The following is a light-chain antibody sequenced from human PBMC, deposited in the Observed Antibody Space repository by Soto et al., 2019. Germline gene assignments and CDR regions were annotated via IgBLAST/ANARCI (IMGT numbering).Light chain of an antibody. CDR1: SSNIGADSD. Sequence: QSVLTQPPSVSGAPGQIVTISCTGSSSNIGADSDVHWYQQSPGRVPKLLVYGNKHRPSGVPDRFSASKSGTSASLAITGLQADDEADYYCQSYDNNLRGVLFGGGTKLTVL. CDR2: GNK. V-gene: IGLV1-40*01. CDR3: QSYDNNLRGVL. J-gene: IGLJ2*01.